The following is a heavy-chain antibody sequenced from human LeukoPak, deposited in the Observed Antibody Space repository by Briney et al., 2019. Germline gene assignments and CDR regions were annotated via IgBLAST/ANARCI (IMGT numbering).Heavy chain of an antibody. CDR1: GFTFSSYS. Sequence: GGSLRLSCAASGFTFSSYSMNWVRQAPGKGLEWVSYISSSSSTIYYADSVKGRFTISRDNAKNSLYLQMNSLRDEDTAVYYCARDPEIVVVVAAIDYYYYGMDVWGQGTTVTVSS. CDR2: ISSSSSTI. CDR3: ARDPEIVVVVAAIDYYYYGMDV. D-gene: IGHD2-15*01. V-gene: IGHV3-48*02. J-gene: IGHJ6*02.